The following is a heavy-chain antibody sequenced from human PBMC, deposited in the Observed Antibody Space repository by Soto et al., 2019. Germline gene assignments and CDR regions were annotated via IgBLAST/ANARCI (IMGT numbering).Heavy chain of an antibody. J-gene: IGHJ4*02. CDR2: ITDSGGST. CDR1: GFTFNNYG. V-gene: IGHV3-23*01. Sequence: GGSLRLSCAASGFTFNNYGMSWVRQAPGKGMEWVSAITDSGGSTYYADSVKGRFTISRDNSKNTVYLQMNSLRAEDTAVYYCAKAATVVTLYYFDYWGQGTLVTVSS. D-gene: IGHD4-17*01. CDR3: AKAATVVTLYYFDY.